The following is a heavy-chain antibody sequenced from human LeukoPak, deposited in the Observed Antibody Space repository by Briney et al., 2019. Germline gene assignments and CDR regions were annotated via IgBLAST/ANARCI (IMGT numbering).Heavy chain of an antibody. J-gene: IGHJ4*02. CDR2: IYPHDSDT. D-gene: IGHD1-14*01. Sequence: GESLKISRKGSGYSFASYWIGWVRQMPGKGLEWMGIIYPHDSDTRYSPSFQGQVTISVDKSISTAYLQWSSLKASDTAMYYCARHISTISTNWGQGTLVTVSS. V-gene: IGHV5-51*01. CDR3: ARHISTISTN. CDR1: GYSFASYW.